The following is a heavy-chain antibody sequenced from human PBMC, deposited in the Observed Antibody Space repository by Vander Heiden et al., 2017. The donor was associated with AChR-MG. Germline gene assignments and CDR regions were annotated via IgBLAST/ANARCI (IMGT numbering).Heavy chain of an antibody. CDR3: ARDKEMATIVPSYWAFDI. D-gene: IGHD5-12*01. V-gene: IGHV3-11*01. J-gene: IGHJ3*02. CDR2: ISSSGSTI. CDR1: GFTFSDYY. Sequence: QVQLVESGGGLVKPGGSLRLSCAASGFTFSDYYMSWIRQAPGKGLEWVSYISSSGSTIYYADSVKGRFTISRDNAKNSLYLQMNSLRAEDTAVYYCARDKEMATIVPSYWAFDIWGQGTMVTVSS.